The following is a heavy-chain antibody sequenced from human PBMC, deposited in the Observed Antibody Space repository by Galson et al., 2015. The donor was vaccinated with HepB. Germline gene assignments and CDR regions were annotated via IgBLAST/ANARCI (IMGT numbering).Heavy chain of an antibody. J-gene: IGHJ6*02. Sequence: VKPTQTLTLTCTFSGFSLSTSGVGVGWIRQPPGKALEWLALIYWDDDKRYSPSLKSRLTITKDTSKNQVVLKMTNMDPVDTATYYGSHRPFSGDTAMGYYYDGMDVCRQGTTVTVTS. CDR1: GFSLSTSGVG. V-gene: IGHV2-5*02. CDR3: SHRPFSGDTAMGYYYDGMDV. CDR2: IYWDDDK. D-gene: IGHD5-18*01.